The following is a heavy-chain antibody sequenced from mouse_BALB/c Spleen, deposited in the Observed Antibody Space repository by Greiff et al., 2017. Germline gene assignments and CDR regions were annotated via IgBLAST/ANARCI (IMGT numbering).Heavy chain of an antibody. CDR1: GYTFTSYW. D-gene: IGHD2-4*01. J-gene: IGHJ4*01. CDR2: INPSTGYT. CDR3: ARSSIYYDYDGYAMDY. V-gene: IGHV1-7*01. Sequence: QVQLQQSGAELAKPGASVKMSCKASGYTFTSYWMHWVKQRPGQGLEWIGYINPSTGYTEYNQKFKDKATLTADKSSSTAYMQLSSLTSEDSAVYYCARSSIYYDYDGYAMDYWGQGTSVTVSS.